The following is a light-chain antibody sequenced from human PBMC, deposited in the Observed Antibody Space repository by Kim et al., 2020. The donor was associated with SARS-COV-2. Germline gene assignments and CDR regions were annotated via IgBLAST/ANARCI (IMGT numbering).Light chain of an antibody. CDR1: QGISSD. J-gene: IGKJ1*01. CDR3: QKYNGAPWA. Sequence: DIQMTQSPSSLSASVGDRVTITCRASQGISSDLAWYQQKPGKVPKLLIYAASALRSGVPFRFSGSGSGTHFTLTITSLQPEDVATYYCQKYNGAPWAFGQGTKVDIK. V-gene: IGKV1-27*01. CDR2: AAS.